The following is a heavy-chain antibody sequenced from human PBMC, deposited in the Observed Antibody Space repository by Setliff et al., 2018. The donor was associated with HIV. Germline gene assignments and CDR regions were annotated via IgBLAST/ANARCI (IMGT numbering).Heavy chain of an antibody. CDR3: VRGKWEGPHHYFFDY. J-gene: IGHJ4*02. Sequence: SETLSLTCTVSGDSIRNSYYWGWIRQPPGKGLEWVGTIYLYGNTYHNPSLKRRLSMSIDPPNNRFSLQLSSVTAADTAVYYCVRGKWEGPHHYFFDYWGQGALVTVSS. CDR1: GDSIRNSYY. CDR2: IYLYGNT. V-gene: IGHV4-38-2*02. D-gene: IGHD1-26*01.